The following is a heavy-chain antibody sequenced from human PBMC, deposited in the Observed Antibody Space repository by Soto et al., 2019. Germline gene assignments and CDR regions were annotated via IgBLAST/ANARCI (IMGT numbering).Heavy chain of an antibody. Sequence: KTSETLSLTCTVSGGSISSSSYYWGWIRQPPGKGLEWIGSIYYRGTTYYNPSLKSRVTISVDTSKNQFSLKLASVTAADTAVYYCARDYGDYQFDYWGQGTLVTVSS. CDR3: ARDYGDYQFDY. D-gene: IGHD4-17*01. J-gene: IGHJ4*02. CDR1: GGSISSSSYY. CDR2: IYYRGTT. V-gene: IGHV4-39*02.